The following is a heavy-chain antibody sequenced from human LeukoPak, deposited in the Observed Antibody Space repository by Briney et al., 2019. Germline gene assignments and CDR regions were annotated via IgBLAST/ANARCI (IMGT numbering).Heavy chain of an antibody. J-gene: IGHJ4*02. D-gene: IGHD5-12*01. V-gene: IGHV3-48*03. CDR1: GFTFSSYE. CDR3: ASTRSGYLFDY. CDR2: ISGSGSTI. Sequence: QAGGSLRLSCAASGFTFSSYEMNWVRQAPGKGLEWVSYISGSGSTIYYADSMKGRFTISRDNAKNSLYLQMNSLRAEDTAVYYCASTRSGYLFDYWGQGTLVTVSS.